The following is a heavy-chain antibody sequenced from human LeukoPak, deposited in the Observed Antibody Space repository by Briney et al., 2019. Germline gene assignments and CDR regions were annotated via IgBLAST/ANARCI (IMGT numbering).Heavy chain of an antibody. J-gene: IGHJ4*02. CDR1: GFTFSSYS. CDR3: ASGQHCSSTSCRDY. Sequence: QSGGSLRLSCAASGFTFSSYSMNWVRQAPGKGLEWVSYISSSSSTIYYADSVKGRFTISRDNAKNSLYLQMNSLRAEDTAVYYCASGQHCSSTSCRDYWGQGTLVTVSS. D-gene: IGHD2-2*01. CDR2: ISSSSSTI. V-gene: IGHV3-48*04.